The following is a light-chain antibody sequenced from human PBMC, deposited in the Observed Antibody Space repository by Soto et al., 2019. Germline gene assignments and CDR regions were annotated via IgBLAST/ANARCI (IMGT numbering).Light chain of an antibody. CDR3: QQYNSWT. Sequence: DIQMTQSPSTLSASVGDRVTITCRASQSVSTWLAWYQQKPGKAPKLLIYKASSLESGVPSRFSGSGSGTEFTLTISSLQPDDFATYYCQQYNSWTFGQGTQWIS. CDR1: QSVSTW. CDR2: KAS. J-gene: IGKJ1*01. V-gene: IGKV1-5*03.